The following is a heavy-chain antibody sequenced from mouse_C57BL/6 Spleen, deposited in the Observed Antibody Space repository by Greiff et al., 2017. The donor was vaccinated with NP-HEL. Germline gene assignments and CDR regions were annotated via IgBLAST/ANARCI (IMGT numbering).Heavy chain of an antibody. CDR3: ARGRVFITTVKGDWYFEV. CDR1: GYAFSSSW. CDR2: IYPGDGDT. V-gene: IGHV1-82*01. J-gene: IGHJ1*03. D-gene: IGHD1-1*01. Sequence: QVQLKQSGPELVKPGASVKISCKASGYAFSSSWMNWVKQRPGKGLEWIGRIYPGDGDTNYNGKFKGKATLTADKSSSTAYMQLSSLTSEDSAVYFCARGRVFITTVKGDWYFEVWGTGTTVTVSS.